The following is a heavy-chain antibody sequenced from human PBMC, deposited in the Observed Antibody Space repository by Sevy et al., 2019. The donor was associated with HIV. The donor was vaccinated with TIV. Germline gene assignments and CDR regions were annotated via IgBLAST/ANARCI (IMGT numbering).Heavy chain of an antibody. CDR3: ARSGYDFWSGYRAYYYYGRDV. CDR1: GFTFSSYE. J-gene: IGHJ6*02. Sequence: GGSLRLSCAASGFTFSSYEMNWVRQAPGKGLEWVSYISSSGSTIYYEGSVKGRCTISREHAKNSLYLQMNSLRAEDTAVYYCARSGYDFWSGYRAYYYYGRDVWGQGTTVTV. D-gene: IGHD3-3*01. V-gene: IGHV3-48*03. CDR2: ISSSGSTI.